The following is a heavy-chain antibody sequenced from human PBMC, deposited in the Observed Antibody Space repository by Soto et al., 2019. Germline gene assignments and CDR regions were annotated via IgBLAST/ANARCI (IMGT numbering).Heavy chain of an antibody. CDR3: ARAQPDCSSTSCPYYYYYYGMDV. D-gene: IGHD2-2*01. CDR2: IVPILRRA. CDR1: GGAFSSYA. V-gene: IGHV1-69*01. J-gene: IGHJ6*02. Sequence: QVQLVQSGAEVKKPGSSVKVSCKTSGGAFSSYAISWVRQAPGQGLEWMGGIVPILRRADYAQKFQGRVTVTADEAASTAYMELSSLRSEDTAVYYCARAQPDCSSTSCPYYYYYYGMDVWGQGTTVTVSS.